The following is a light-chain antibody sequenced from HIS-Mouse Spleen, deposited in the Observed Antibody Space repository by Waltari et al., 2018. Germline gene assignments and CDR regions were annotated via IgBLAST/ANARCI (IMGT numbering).Light chain of an antibody. Sequence: QSALTQPASVSGSPGQSITISCPGTSSAVGSYNPGSWYQHHPGKAPKLMIYEVSKRPSGVSNRFSGSKSGNTASLTISGLQAEDEADYYCCSYAGSSTWVFGGGTKLTVL. V-gene: IGLV2-23*02. CDR3: CSYAGSSTWV. CDR2: EVS. J-gene: IGLJ3*02. CDR1: SSAVGSYNP.